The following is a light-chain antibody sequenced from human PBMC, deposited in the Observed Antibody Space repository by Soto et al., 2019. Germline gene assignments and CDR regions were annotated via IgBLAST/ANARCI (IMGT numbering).Light chain of an antibody. CDR2: GAS. CDR1: QSVSSRN. CDR3: LRYGDSPPAYT. Sequence: EIVLTQSPGTLSLSPGERATLFCRASQSVSSRNLAWYRQKPGQAPSLLIYGASNRATGIPDRFSGSGSGTDFTLTISRLEPEDFAVYYCLRYGDSPPAYTFGQGTKLEIK. V-gene: IGKV3-20*01. J-gene: IGKJ2*01.